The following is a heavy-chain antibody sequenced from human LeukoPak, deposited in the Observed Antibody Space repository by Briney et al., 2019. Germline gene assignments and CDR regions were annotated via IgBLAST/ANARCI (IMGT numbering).Heavy chain of an antibody. Sequence: SETLSLTCTVSGVSISSSSYYWGWIRQPPGKGLEWIGSISYSGSTYYNPSLKSRVTMSVDTSNNQFSLKLSSVTAADTAVYYCAKDSSTWGNLAGHFDSWGQGTLVTVSS. CDR1: GVSISSSSYY. J-gene: IGHJ5*01. CDR3: AKDSSTWGNLAGHFDS. CDR2: ISYSGST. D-gene: IGHD6-13*01. V-gene: IGHV4-39*07.